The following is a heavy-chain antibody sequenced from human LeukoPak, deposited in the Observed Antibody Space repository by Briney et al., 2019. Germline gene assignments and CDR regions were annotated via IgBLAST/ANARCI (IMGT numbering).Heavy chain of an antibody. J-gene: IGHJ6*02. CDR1: GYTFTSYD. CDR3: ARGPVIMITFGGVIGLRDGMDV. Sequence: ASVKVSCEASGYTFTSYDINWVRQATGQGLEWMGWMNPNSGNTGYAQKFQGRVTMTRNTSISTAYMELSSLRSEDTAVYYCARGPVIMITFGGVIGLRDGMDVWGQGTTVTVSS. V-gene: IGHV1-8*01. CDR2: MNPNSGNT. D-gene: IGHD3-16*02.